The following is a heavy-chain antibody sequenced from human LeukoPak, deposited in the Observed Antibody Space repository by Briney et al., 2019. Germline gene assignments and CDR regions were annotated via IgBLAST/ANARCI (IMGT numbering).Heavy chain of an antibody. J-gene: IGHJ4*02. CDR2: IIPIFGTA. D-gene: IGHD6-19*01. CDR1: GGTFSSYA. CDR3: AREEVSSGWPLYSFDY. V-gene: IGHV1-69*01. Sequence: SVKVSCKASGGTFSSYAISWVRQAPGQGLEWMGGIIPIFGTANYAQKFQGRVTITADESTSTAYMELSSLRSEDTAVYYCAREEVSSGWPLYSFDYWGQGTLVTVSS.